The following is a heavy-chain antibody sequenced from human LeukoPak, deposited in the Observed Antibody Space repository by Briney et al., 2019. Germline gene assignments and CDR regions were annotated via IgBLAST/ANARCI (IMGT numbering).Heavy chain of an antibody. CDR2: IYHSGST. J-gene: IGHJ5*02. D-gene: IGHD3-16*02. Sequence: PSGTLSLTCAVSGGSISSSNWWSWVRQPPGKGLEWIGEIYHSGSTNYNPSLKSRVTISVDASKNQFSLKLSSVTAADTAVYYCARHTSWTYDYVWGSYRREYNWFDPWGQGTLVTVSS. V-gene: IGHV4-4*02. CDR3: ARHTSWTYDYVWGSYRREYNWFDP. CDR1: GGSISSSNW.